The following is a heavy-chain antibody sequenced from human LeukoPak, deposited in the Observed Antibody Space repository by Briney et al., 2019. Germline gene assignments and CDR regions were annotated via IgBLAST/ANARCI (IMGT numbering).Heavy chain of an antibody. Sequence: QPGGSLRLSCAASGFTFSSYATYWVRQAPGKGLEWVSGIFGSGGSTHYAGSVKGRFTISRDNSKNTVYLQMNSLRAEDTAVYYCAKTTTGYSSGRFPGWPVDYWGQGTLVTVSS. CDR3: AKTTTGYSSGRFPGWPVDY. CDR2: IFGSGGST. V-gene: IGHV3-23*01. J-gene: IGHJ4*02. D-gene: IGHD6-19*01. CDR1: GFTFSSYA.